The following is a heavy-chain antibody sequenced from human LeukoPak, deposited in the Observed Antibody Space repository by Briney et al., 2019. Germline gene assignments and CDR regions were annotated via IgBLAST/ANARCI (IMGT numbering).Heavy chain of an antibody. CDR3: ATSTYCSGGSCYSRTFQY. J-gene: IGHJ4*02. CDR1: GFTCSSYW. D-gene: IGHD2-15*01. V-gene: IGHV3-74*01. CDR2: INSDETST. Sequence: GGSLRLACAASGFTCSSYWMHWARHSPGEGLVWGSRINSDETSTSYADSVKGRFTISRDNAQKTLYLQMNSLRAEDTAVYYCATSTYCSGGSCYSRTFQYWGQGTLVTVSS.